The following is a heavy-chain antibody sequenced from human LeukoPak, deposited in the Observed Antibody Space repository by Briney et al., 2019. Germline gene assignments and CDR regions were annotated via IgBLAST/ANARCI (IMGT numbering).Heavy chain of an antibody. CDR2: IYYSGST. CDR3: ARGKPPFNDFWSGYRYYYGMDV. Sequence: SETLSLTCTVSGGSISSYYWSWIRQPPGKGLEWIGYIYYSGSTNYNPSLKSRVTISVDTSKNQFSLKLSSVTAADTAVYYCARGKPPFNDFWSGYRYYYGMDVWGPRDHGHRLL. D-gene: IGHD3-3*01. J-gene: IGHJ6*01. CDR1: GGSISSYY. V-gene: IGHV4-59*01.